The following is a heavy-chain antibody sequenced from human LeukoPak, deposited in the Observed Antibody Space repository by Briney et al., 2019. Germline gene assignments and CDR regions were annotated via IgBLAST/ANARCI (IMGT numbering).Heavy chain of an antibody. D-gene: IGHD2-8*01. Sequence: SETLSLTCTVSGYSISSGYYWGWIRQPPGKGLEWIGSIYHSGSTYYNPSLKSRVTISVDTSKSQFSLKLSSVTAADTAVYYCAGAPLYGNAFDIWGQGTMVTVSS. CDR3: AGAPLYGNAFDI. CDR2: IYHSGST. J-gene: IGHJ3*02. V-gene: IGHV4-38-2*02. CDR1: GYSISSGYY.